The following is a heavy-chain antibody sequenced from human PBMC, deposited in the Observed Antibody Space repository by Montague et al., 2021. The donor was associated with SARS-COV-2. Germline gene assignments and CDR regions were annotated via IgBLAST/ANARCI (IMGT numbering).Heavy chain of an antibody. CDR2: LYYSGVT. Sequence: SETLSLTCTVAGGSINAYYWTWIRQPPGEGLEWIGVLYYSGVTNYNPSLKSRVTMSLDTSKNQFSLRLSSVTAADTAVYYCARGGTGDIVLVPSAVDYWGQGIPVTVSS. CDR3: ARGGTGDIVLVPSAVDY. CDR1: GGSINAYY. D-gene: IGHD2-2*01. J-gene: IGHJ4*02. V-gene: IGHV4-59*08.